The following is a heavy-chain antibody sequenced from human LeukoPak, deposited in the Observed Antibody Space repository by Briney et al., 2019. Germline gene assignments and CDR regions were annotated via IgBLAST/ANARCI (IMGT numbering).Heavy chain of an antibody. D-gene: IGHD3-22*01. J-gene: IGHJ4*02. CDR3: AKGGSSGYYSYFDY. Sequence: GGSLRLSCAASGFTFSSYAMSWVRQAPGKGLEWVSAISGSGGSTYYADSVKGRFTISRDNSKNTLYLQMNSLRAEGTAVYYCAKGGSSGYYSYFDYWGQGTLVTVSS. CDR2: ISGSGGST. CDR1: GFTFSSYA. V-gene: IGHV3-23*01.